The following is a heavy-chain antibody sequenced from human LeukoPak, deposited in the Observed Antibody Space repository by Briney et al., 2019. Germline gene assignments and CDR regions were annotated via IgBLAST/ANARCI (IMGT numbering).Heavy chain of an antibody. D-gene: IGHD3-22*01. V-gene: IGHV6-1*01. Sequence: SQTLSLTCAISGDSVSSNSAAWNWIRQSPSRGLEWLGRTYYRSKWYYDYAASVKSRITINPETSKNQFSPQLNSVTPEDTAVYYCARGRYDSSGYYAGMDVWGQGTTVTVSS. J-gene: IGHJ6*02. CDR3: ARGRYDSSGYYAGMDV. CDR2: TYYRSKWYY. CDR1: GDSVSSNSAA.